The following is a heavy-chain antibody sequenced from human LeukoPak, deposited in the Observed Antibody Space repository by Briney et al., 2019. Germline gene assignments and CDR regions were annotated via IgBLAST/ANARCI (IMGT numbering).Heavy chain of an antibody. V-gene: IGHV4-59*01. CDR2: IYYSGST. J-gene: IGHJ4*02. D-gene: IGHD3-10*01. Sequence: SETLSLTCTVSGGSISSYSWSWIRQPPGKGLEWIGYIYYSGSTNYNPSLKSRVTISVDTSKNQFSLKLSSVTAADTAVYYCARSLPGNYFDYWGQGTLVTVSS. CDR1: GGSISSYS. CDR3: ARSLPGNYFDY.